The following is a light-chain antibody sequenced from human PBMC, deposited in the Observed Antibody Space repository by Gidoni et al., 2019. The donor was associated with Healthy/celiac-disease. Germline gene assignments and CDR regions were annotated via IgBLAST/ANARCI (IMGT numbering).Light chain of an antibody. V-gene: IGKV1-33*01. J-gene: IGKJ3*01. CDR3: QQYDNPST. CDR2: DAS. Sequence: DIQMTPSPSSLSASVGDRVTITCQASQDISNYLNWYQQKPGKAPKLLIYDASNLETGVTSRFSGSVSGTDFTFTISSLQPEDIATYYCQQYDNPSTFGPGTKVDIK. CDR1: QDISNY.